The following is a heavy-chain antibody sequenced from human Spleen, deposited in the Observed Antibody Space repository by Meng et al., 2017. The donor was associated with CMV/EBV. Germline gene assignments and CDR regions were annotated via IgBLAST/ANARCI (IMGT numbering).Heavy chain of an antibody. D-gene: IGHD2-2*01. CDR1: GFIFSDYG. J-gene: IGHJ4*02. Sequence: SLKISCVASGFIFSDYGLHWVRQTPGKGLEWVAYISHDGRDKYYGDSVTGRFTISRDNSRNTLYLQMNSLRAEDTAVYYCAKDIVVVPAATQGPQIPDYWGQGTLVTVSS. V-gene: IGHV3-30*18. CDR3: AKDIVVVPAATQGPQIPDY. CDR2: ISHDGRDK.